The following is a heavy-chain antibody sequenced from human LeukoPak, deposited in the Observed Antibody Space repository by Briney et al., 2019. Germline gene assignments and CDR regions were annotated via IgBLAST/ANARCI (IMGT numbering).Heavy chain of an antibody. V-gene: IGHV4-61*02. CDR3: ARANTMIDAFDI. J-gene: IGHJ3*02. CDR2: IYTSGST. Sequence: SQTLSLTCTVSGGSISSGSYYWSWIRQPAGKGLEWIGRIYTSGSTNYNPSLKSRVTIPVDTSKNQFSLKLSSVTAADTAVYYCARANTMIDAFDIWGQGTMVTVSS. D-gene: IGHD3-22*01. CDR1: GGSISSGSYY.